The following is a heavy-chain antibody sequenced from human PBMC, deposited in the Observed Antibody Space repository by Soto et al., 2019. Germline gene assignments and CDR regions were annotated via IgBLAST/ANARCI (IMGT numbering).Heavy chain of an antibody. J-gene: IGHJ4*02. CDR3: AHIRGGPRIEEYIGYYFAY. D-gene: IGHD2-15*01. CDR2: IYWDDDK. Sequence: QITLKESGPTLVKPTQTLTLTCTFSGFSLSTSEVGVGWIRQPPGKALEWLALIYWDDDKRYSPSLKTRLTITKDTSKNQVVLTMTKMDPVDTATYYCAHIRGGPRIEEYIGYYFAYWGQGTLVTVSS. CDR1: GFSLSTSEVG. V-gene: IGHV2-5*02.